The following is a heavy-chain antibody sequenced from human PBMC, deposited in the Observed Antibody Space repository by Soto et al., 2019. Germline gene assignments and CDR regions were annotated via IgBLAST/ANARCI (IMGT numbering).Heavy chain of an antibody. CDR1: GFTFSSYG. J-gene: IGHJ6*02. CDR3: AKADSGSEYTYYYYYGMDV. CDR2: ISYDGSNK. Sequence: SLRLSCAASGFTFSSYGMHWVRQAPGKGLEWVAVISYDGSNKYYADSVKGRFTISRDNSKNTLYLQMNSLRAEDTAVYYCAKADSGSEYTYYYYYGMDVWGQVTTVTVSS. D-gene: IGHD1-26*01. V-gene: IGHV3-30*18.